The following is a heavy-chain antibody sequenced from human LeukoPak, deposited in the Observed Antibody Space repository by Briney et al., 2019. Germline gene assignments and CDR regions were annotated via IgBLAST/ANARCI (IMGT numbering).Heavy chain of an antibody. D-gene: IGHD2-21*02. CDR3: ASRGDCGGDCYPD. CDR1: GYTFTGYY. V-gene: IGHV1-2*02. CDR2: INPNSGGT. Sequence: ASVKVSCKASGYTFTGYYMHWVRQASGQGLEWMGWINPNSGGTNYAQKFQGRVTMTRDTSISTAYMELSSLRSEDTAVYYCASRGDCGGDCYPDWGQGTLVTVSS. J-gene: IGHJ4*02.